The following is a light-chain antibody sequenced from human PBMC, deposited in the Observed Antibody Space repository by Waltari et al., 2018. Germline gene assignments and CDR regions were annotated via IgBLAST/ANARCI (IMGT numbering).Light chain of an antibody. J-gene: IGKJ1*01. CDR3: HQCAHSPRT. Sequence: EIVLTQSPGTLSLSPGARATLSCRASETVNNNYLAWFQQKPGQTPRLLIYDTYFRATGVPDRFSGSGSGTDFTLTISRLEPEDFAVYYCHQCAHSPRTFGQGTRVEIK. CDR2: DTY. V-gene: IGKV3-20*01. CDR1: ETVNNNY.